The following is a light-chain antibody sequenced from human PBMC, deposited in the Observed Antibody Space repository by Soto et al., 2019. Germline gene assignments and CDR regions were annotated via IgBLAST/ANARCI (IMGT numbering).Light chain of an antibody. CDR1: QSVSNY. Sequence: ETVLTQSPATLSLSPGENAILSCRASQSVSNYLAWYQQKPGQAPRLLIYDASYRATGIPDRFSGSGSGTDFTLTVSRLEPEDFALYYCQQYGNSPITFGQGTRLEIK. CDR3: QQYGNSPIT. V-gene: IGKV3-20*01. J-gene: IGKJ5*01. CDR2: DAS.